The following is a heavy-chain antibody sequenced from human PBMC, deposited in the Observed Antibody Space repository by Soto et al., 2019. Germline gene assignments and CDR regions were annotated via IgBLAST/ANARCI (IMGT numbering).Heavy chain of an antibody. J-gene: IGHJ6*02. CDR3: ARLNGYCISTNCHGYYGMDV. V-gene: IGHV4-39*01. D-gene: IGHD2-2*03. Sequence: SETLSLTCTVSGVSVISSSYSWGWIRQSPGKGLEWIGTIYSSENTYYNPSLLSRVTISVDTSKNEFSLRLGSVTAADTAVYYCARLNGYCISTNCHGYYGMDVWGQGTTVT. CDR1: GVSVISSSYS. CDR2: IYSSENT.